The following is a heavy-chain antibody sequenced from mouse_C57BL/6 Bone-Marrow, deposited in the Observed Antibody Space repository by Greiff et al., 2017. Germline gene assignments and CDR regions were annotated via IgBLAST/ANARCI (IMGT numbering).Heavy chain of an antibody. CDR1: GFTFSSYA. J-gene: IGHJ3*01. CDR2: ISDGGSYT. D-gene: IGHD3-1*01. V-gene: IGHV5-4*01. Sequence: EVKLMESGGGLVKPGGSLKLSCAASGFTFSSYAMSWVRQTPEKRLEWVATISDGGSYTYYPDNVKGRFTISRDNAKHNLYLQMRHLKSEDTAMYYCARDRGVQAWFAYWGQGTLVTVSA. CDR3: ARDRGVQAWFAY.